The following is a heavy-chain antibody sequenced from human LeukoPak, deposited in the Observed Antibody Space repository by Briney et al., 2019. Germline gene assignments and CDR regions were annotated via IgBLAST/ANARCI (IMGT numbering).Heavy chain of an antibody. J-gene: IGHJ5*02. CDR2: MNPNSGGT. D-gene: IGHD4-17*01. CDR1: GYTFTSYD. Sequence: GASVKVSCKASGYTFTSYDINWVRQATGQGLEWMGWMNPNSGGTNYAQKFQGRVTMTRDTSISTAYMELSRLRSDDTAVYYCARDPNLRYDWFDPWGQGTLVTVSS. CDR3: ARDPNLRYDWFDP. V-gene: IGHV1-2*02.